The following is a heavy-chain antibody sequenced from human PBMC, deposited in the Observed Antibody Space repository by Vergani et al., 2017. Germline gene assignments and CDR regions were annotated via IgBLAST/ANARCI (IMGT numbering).Heavy chain of an antibody. CDR1: GFTFDDYA. Sequence: EVQLVESGGGLVQPGRSLRLSCAASGFTFDDYAMHWVRQAPGKGLEWVSGINWNSDSIAYADSVKGRFTISRDNAKNSLYLQMNSLRAEDTALYYCARDVPDYDILTGYPEGFDYWGQGTLVTVSS. D-gene: IGHD3-9*01. CDR2: INWNSDSI. V-gene: IGHV3-9*01. CDR3: ARDVPDYDILTGYPEGFDY. J-gene: IGHJ4*02.